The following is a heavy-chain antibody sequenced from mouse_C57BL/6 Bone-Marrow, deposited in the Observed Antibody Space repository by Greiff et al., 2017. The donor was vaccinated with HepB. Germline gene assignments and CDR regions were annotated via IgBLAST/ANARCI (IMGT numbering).Heavy chain of an antibody. CDR3: ARHLYYSNSCFDY. V-gene: IGHV5-6*01. Sequence: EVKLMESGGDLVKPGGSLKLSCAASGFTFSSYGMSWVRQTPDKRLEWVATISSGGSYTYYPDSVKGRFTISRDNAKNTLYLQISSLKSEDTAMYYCARHLYYSNSCFDYWGQGTTLTVSS. J-gene: IGHJ2*01. CDR2: ISSGGSYT. D-gene: IGHD2-5*01. CDR1: GFTFSSYG.